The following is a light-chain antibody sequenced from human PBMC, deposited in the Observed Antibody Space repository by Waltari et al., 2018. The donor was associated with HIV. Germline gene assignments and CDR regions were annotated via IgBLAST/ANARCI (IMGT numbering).Light chain of an antibody. CDR3: QVWDTSSDHVI. V-gene: IGLV3-21*02. Sequence: SFVLPQPPSVSVAPGQTARITCGGKNIGSQNVHWYHQKPGQALVVVVHDYTDRPSGIPERFSGSNSGNTATLTISRVEAGDEADYHCQVWDTSSDHVIFGGGTKLTVL. CDR1: NIGSQN. J-gene: IGLJ2*01. CDR2: DYT.